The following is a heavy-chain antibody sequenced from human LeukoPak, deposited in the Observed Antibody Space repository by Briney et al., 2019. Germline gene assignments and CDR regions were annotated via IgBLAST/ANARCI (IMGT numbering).Heavy chain of an antibody. CDR3: AKDLQTDGYSYGNDDY. CDR1: GFTFRSYA. CDR2: ISGSGGST. D-gene: IGHD5-18*01. J-gene: IGHJ4*02. V-gene: IGHV3-23*01. Sequence: GGSLRLSCAASGFTFRSYAMSWVRQAPGKGLDWVSAISGSGGSTYYADSVKGRFTISRDNSKNTLYLQNSLRAEDTAVYYCAKDLQTDGYSYGNDDYWGQGTLVTVSS.